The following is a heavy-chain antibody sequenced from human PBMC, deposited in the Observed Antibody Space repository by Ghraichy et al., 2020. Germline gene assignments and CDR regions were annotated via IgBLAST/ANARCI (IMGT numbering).Heavy chain of an antibody. V-gene: IGHV4-39*01. CDR2: IYYSGST. J-gene: IGHJ4*02. CDR3: ARRSEHSISWYDGGTLYYFYY. D-gene: IGHD6-13*01. CDR1: GGSINSSSYY. Sequence: SETLSLTCTVSGGSINSSSYYWGWIRQPPGKGLEWIGSIYYSGSTYSNPSLKSRVTISVDTSKNQFSLKLSSVTAADTAVYYCARRSEHSISWYDGGTLYYFYYCGQGTLVTVSS.